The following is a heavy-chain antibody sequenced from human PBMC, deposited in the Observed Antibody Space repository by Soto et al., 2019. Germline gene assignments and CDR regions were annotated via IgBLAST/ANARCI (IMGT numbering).Heavy chain of an antibody. J-gene: IGHJ5*01. CDR1: GDSISTVDYF. D-gene: IGHD2-15*01. CDR2: IYKSATT. Sequence: SETLSLTCSVSGDSISTVDYFWAWIRQPPGQALEYIGYIYKSATTYYNPSFEGRVAISLDTSKSHFSPNVTSVTAADTAVYFCARGRYCLTGRCFPNWFDSWGQGTLVTVS. V-gene: IGHV4-30-4*01. CDR3: ARGRYCLTGRCFPNWFDS.